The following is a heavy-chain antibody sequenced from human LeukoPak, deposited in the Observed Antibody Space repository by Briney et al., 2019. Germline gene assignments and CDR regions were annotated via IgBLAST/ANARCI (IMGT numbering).Heavy chain of an antibody. J-gene: IGHJ4*02. CDR3: AREMDLYGSGSYPIDY. CDR2: INTNTGNP. Sequence: ASVKVSCKASGYAFTSYAMNWVRQAPGQGLEWMGWINTNTGNPTYAQGFTGRFVFSLDTSVSTAYLQISSLKAEDTAVYYCAREMDLYGSGSYPIDYWGQGTLVTVSS. D-gene: IGHD3-10*01. CDR1: GYAFTSYA. V-gene: IGHV7-4-1*02.